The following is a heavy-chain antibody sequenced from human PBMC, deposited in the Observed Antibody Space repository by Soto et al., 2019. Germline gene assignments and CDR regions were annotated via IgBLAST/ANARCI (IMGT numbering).Heavy chain of an antibody. Sequence: LSLTCTVSGDSISSYYWGWIRQPPGKGLEWIGYIHYSGSTNYNPSPKSRVTISVDTPKNQFSLKVNSMTAADTAVYYCARGGLAARKGRWFDPWGQGTLVTSPQ. CDR3: ARGGLAARKGRWFDP. V-gene: IGHV4-59*01. D-gene: IGHD6-6*01. J-gene: IGHJ5*02. CDR2: IHYSGST. CDR1: GDSISSYY.